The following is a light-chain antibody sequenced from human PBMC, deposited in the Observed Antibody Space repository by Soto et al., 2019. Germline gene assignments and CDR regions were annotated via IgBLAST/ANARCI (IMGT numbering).Light chain of an antibody. CDR2: EVN. Sequence: QSALTQPPSVSGSPGQSVAISCTGTSSDVGRYNRVSWYQQPPGAAPKLMSYEVNNRPSGVPDRFSGSKSGNTASLTISGLQAEDEADYYCNSYTGSSTYVFGTGTKLTVL. CDR3: NSYTGSSTYV. V-gene: IGLV2-18*02. J-gene: IGLJ1*01. CDR1: SSDVGRYNR.